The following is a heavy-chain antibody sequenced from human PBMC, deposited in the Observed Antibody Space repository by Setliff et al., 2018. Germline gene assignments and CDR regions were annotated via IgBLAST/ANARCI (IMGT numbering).Heavy chain of an antibody. Sequence: SETLSLTCTVSGGSISSGSYYWSWIRQPAGKGLEWIGHIYTSGSTNYNPSLKSRVTISVDKSKNQFSLKLTSVTAADTAVYDCAGGASGRFNYWGQGTLVTVSS. CDR1: GGSISSGSYY. J-gene: IGHJ4*02. D-gene: IGHD3-10*01. CDR2: IYTSGST. V-gene: IGHV4-61*09. CDR3: AGGASGRFNY.